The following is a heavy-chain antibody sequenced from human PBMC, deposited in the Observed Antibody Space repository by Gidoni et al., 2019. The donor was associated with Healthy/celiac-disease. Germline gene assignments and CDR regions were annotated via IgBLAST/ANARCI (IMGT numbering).Heavy chain of an antibody. J-gene: IGHJ4*02. Sequence: QVQLVQSGAEVKKPGASVKVSCQASGYPFTSYGISWVRQAPGQGLAWMGWISAYNGNTNYAQKLQGRVTMTTDTSTSTAYMELRSLRSDDTAVYYCARAPRYAEDYYFDYWGQGTLVTVSS. CDR3: ARAPRYAEDYYFDY. CDR1: GYPFTSYG. D-gene: IGHD5-12*01. V-gene: IGHV1-18*01. CDR2: ISAYNGNT.